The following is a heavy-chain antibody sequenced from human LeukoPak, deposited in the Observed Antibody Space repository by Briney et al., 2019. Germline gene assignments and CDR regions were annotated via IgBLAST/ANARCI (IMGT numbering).Heavy chain of an antibody. CDR3: AKKKEAYYYGSGKGFGD. V-gene: IGHV3-23*01. J-gene: IGHJ4*02. Sequence: GGSLTLSCVASGLFFNSYAMSWVRQAPGHGLESVSGISGSGGCTYYADSVKGRFTISRGNSKNTLYLPMNSLRAEDTAVYYCAKKKEAYYYGSGKGFGDWGQGTLVTVSS. CDR1: GLFFNSYA. CDR2: ISGSGGCT. D-gene: IGHD3-10*01.